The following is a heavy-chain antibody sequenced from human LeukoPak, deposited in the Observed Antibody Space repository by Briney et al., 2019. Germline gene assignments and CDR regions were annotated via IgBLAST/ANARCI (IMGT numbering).Heavy chain of an antibody. CDR1: GFTFSSYSMN. D-gene: IGHD6-13*01. CDR2: IYYSGST. Sequence: GSLRPSCAASGFTFSSYSMNWVRQPPGKGLEWIGSIYYSGSTYYNPSLKSRVTISVDTSKNQFSLKLSSVTAADTAVYYCARQIAAATLYYFDYWGQGTLVTVSS. CDR3: ARQIAAATLYYFDY. J-gene: IGHJ4*02. V-gene: IGHV4-39*01.